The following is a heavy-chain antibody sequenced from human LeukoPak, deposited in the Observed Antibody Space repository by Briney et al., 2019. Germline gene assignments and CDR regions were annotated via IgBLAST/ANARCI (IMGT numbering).Heavy chain of an antibody. V-gene: IGHV3-48*01. D-gene: IGHD3-3*01. Sequence: PGGSLRLSCAASGFTFSSYAMSWVRQAPGKGLEWVSYISSSSSTIYYADSVKGRFTISRDNAKNSLYLQMNSLRAEDTAVYYSARARSPLRFLDRDFDYWGQGTLVTVSS. CDR1: GFTFSSYA. CDR3: ARARSPLRFLDRDFDY. CDR2: ISSSSSTI. J-gene: IGHJ4*02.